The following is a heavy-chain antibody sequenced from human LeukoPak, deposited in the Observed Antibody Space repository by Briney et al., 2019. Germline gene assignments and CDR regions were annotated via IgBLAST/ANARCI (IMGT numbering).Heavy chain of an antibody. CDR1: GFTFSTYW. V-gene: IGHV3-7*01. Sequence: AGSLRLSCDASGFTFSTYWMAWVRQAPGKGLEWVANIKGDESARHQADSVKGRFTISRDNAKKSVYLQMSSLRGEDTAVYYCARDVGGSLDYWGQGTLVTVSS. D-gene: IGHD1-26*01. J-gene: IGHJ4*02. CDR2: IKGDESAR. CDR3: ARDVGGSLDY.